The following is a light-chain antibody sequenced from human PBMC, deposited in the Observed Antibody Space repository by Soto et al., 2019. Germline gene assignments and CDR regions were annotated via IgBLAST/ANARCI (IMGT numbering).Light chain of an antibody. Sequence: QSVLTQPPSASGSPGQSVTISCTGTSSDVGAYNYVSWYQQHPSKAPKLMIYEVSKRPSGVPGRFSGSKSGNTASLTVSGLQAEDEADYYCASYAGSTTVFGTGTKVTVL. V-gene: IGLV2-8*01. CDR3: ASYAGSTTV. J-gene: IGLJ1*01. CDR2: EVS. CDR1: SSDVGAYNY.